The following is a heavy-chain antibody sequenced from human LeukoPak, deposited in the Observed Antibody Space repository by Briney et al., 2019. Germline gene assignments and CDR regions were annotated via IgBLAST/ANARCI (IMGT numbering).Heavy chain of an antibody. CDR1: GYSFTSHW. V-gene: IGHV5-51*01. J-gene: IGHJ3*02. D-gene: IGHD3-22*01. Sequence: GESLKISCKGSGYSFTSHWIAWVRQMPGKGLEWMGIIYPGDSDTRYSPSFQGQVSISVDKSTSTAYLQWSSLKASDTAMYYCARDAYYESSGYVLVDAFDIWGQGTMVTVSS. CDR2: IYPGDSDT. CDR3: ARDAYYESSGYVLVDAFDI.